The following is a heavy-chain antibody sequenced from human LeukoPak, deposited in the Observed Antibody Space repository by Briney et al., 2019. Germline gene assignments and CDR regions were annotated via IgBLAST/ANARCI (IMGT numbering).Heavy chain of an antibody. CDR1: GFTFDDYA. CDR2: VSWTSGSI. Sequence: GGSLRLSCAASGFTFDDYAMHWVRHVPGKGLEWVSGVSWTSGSIGYADSVKGRFTISRDNAKNSLYLQMNSLRADDTAVYYCARETYCSGGGCYKGNAFDIWGQGTMVTVSS. V-gene: IGHV3-9*01. CDR3: ARETYCSGGGCYKGNAFDI. J-gene: IGHJ3*02. D-gene: IGHD2-15*01.